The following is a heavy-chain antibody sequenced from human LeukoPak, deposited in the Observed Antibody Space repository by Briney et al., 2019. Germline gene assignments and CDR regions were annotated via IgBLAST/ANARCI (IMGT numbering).Heavy chain of an antibody. J-gene: IGHJ4*02. CDR2: IYYSGST. V-gene: IGHV4-34*01. D-gene: IGHD3-22*01. CDR1: GGSFSGYY. Sequence: PSETLSLTCAVYGGSFSGYYWGWIRQPPGKGLEWIGNIYYSGSTYYNPSLKSRVTISVDTSKNQFSLKLSSVTAADTAVYYCASVYYDSSGYPGSHDYWGQGTLVTVSS. CDR3: ASVYYDSSGYPGSHDY.